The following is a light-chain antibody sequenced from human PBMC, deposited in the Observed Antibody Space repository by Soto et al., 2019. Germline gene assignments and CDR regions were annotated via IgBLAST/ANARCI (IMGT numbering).Light chain of an antibody. V-gene: IGKV3-20*01. CDR1: QSVSNNY. Sequence: EIVLTQSPGTLSLSPGERATLSCRASQSVSNNYLAWYQQKPGQAPMLLIYGASRRATGIPDRFSGSGSGTDFTLTISSLEPEDFAVYSCQQYGSSPLTFGGGHKVEIK. CDR3: QQYGSSPLT. CDR2: GAS. J-gene: IGKJ4*01.